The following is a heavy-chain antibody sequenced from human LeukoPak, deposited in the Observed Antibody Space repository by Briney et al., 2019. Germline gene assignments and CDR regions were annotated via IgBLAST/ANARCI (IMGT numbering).Heavy chain of an antibody. CDR2: INPNSGGT. Sequence: ASVTVSCKASGYTFTGYYMHWVRQAPGQGLEWMGRINPNSGGTNYAQKFQGRVTMTRDTSISTAYMELSRLRSDDTAVYYCASVDGYNSNFDYWGQGTLVTVSS. CDR3: ASVDGYNSNFDY. CDR1: GYTFTGYY. D-gene: IGHD5-24*01. V-gene: IGHV1-2*06. J-gene: IGHJ4*02.